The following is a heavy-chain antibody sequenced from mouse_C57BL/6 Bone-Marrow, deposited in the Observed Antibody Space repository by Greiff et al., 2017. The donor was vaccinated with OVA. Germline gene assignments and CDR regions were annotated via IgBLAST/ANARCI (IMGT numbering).Heavy chain of an antibody. CDR1: GYSITSDY. CDR2: ISYSGST. D-gene: IGHD1-1*01. V-gene: IGHV3-8*01. Sequence: VQLKQSGPGLAKPSQTLSLTCSVTGYSITSDYWNWIRKFPGNKLEYMGYISYSGSTYYNPSLKSRISITRDTSKNQYYLQVNSVTTEDTATYYCARGVITTVVATRVYWGQGTSVTVSS. CDR3: ARGVITTVVATRVY. J-gene: IGHJ4*01.